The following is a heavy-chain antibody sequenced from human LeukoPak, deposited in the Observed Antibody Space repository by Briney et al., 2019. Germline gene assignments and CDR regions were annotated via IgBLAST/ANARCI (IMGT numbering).Heavy chain of an antibody. CDR1: GFAFSSYV. J-gene: IGHJ4*02. CDR2: ISGSGGST. D-gene: IGHD6-13*01. CDR3: AKVDGVRAAPGRGRVDS. V-gene: IGHV3-23*01. Sequence: GGSLRLSCAASGFAFSSYVMTWVRQAPGKGLEWVSGISGSGGSTYDADSVKGRFTVSRDNSKSTLYLQLNSLRVEDTAVYYCAKVDGVRAAPGRGRVDSWGQRTMVTVSS.